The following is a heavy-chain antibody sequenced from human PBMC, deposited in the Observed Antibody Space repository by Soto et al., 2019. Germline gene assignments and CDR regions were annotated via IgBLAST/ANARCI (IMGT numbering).Heavy chain of an antibody. J-gene: IGHJ6*02. CDR1: GFTFSSYA. V-gene: IGHV3-23*01. CDR2: ISGSGGST. CDR3: AKYRSSSRYYYGMDV. Sequence: EVQLLESGGGLVQPGGSLRLSCAASGFTFSSYAMSWVRQAPGKGLEWISSISGSGGSTNYADSVKGRFTISRDNSNNTLYLQVNSLRAEDTAVYYCAKYRSSSRYYYGMDVWGQGTTVTVSS. D-gene: IGHD6-6*01.